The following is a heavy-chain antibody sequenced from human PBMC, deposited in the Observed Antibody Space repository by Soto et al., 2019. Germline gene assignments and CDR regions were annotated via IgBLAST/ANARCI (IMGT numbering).Heavy chain of an antibody. CDR2: INHSGST. CDR3: ARGLEPDILTCYNWFDP. Sequence: SETLSLTCAVYGGSFSGYYWSWIRQPPGKGLEWIGEINHSGSTNYNPSLKSRVTISVDTSKNQFSLKLSSVTAADTAVYYCARGLEPDILTCYNWFDPWGQGTLVTVSS. J-gene: IGHJ5*02. CDR1: GGSFSGYY. V-gene: IGHV4-34*01. D-gene: IGHD3-9*01.